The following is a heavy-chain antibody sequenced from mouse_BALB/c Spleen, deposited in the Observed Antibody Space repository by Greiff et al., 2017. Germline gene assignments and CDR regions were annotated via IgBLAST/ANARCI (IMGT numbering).Heavy chain of an antibody. J-gene: IGHJ3*01. D-gene: IGHD3-1*01. V-gene: IGHV3-2*02. Sequence: EVKLMESGPGLVKPSQSLSLTCTVTGYSITSDYAWNWIRQFPGNKLEWMGYISYSGSTSYNPSLKSRISITRDTSKNQFFLQLNSVTTEDTATYYCAREGYGSWFAYWGQGTLVTVSA. CDR3: AREGYGSWFAY. CDR2: ISYSGST. CDR1: GYSITSDYA.